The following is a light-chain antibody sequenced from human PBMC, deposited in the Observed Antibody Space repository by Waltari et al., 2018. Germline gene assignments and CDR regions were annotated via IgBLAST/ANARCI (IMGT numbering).Light chain of an antibody. V-gene: IGLV1-40*01. CDR1: SSNIGAGFA. Sequence: QSVLTQPPSVSGAPGQRVTISCTGSSSNIGAGFAVHWYQQLPGTAPKLLICGNSNRPSGVPDRFSGSKSGTSASLAITVLQAEDEADYYCQSYDSSLRGSVFGGGTQLTVL. CDR3: QSYDSSLRGSV. CDR2: GNS. J-gene: IGLJ7*01.